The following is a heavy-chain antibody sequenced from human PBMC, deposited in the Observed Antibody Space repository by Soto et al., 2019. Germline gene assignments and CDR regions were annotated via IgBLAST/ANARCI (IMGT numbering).Heavy chain of an antibody. CDR2: ISYDGSNK. D-gene: IGHD5-18*01. J-gene: IGHJ4*02. V-gene: IGHV3-30*03. CDR3: AHIGYVDTATFDY. Sequence: QVQLVESGGGVVQPGRSLRLSCAASGFTFSSYGMHWVRQAPGKGLEWVAVISYDGSNKYYADSVKGRFTISRDNSKNTLYLQMNSLRAEDTAVYYCAHIGYVDTATFDYWGQGTLVTVSS. CDR1: GFTFSSYG.